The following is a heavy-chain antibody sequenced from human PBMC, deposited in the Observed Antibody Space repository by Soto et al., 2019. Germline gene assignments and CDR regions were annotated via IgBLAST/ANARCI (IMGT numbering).Heavy chain of an antibody. D-gene: IGHD1-1*01. CDR1: GGTFSSYA. Sequence: SVKVSCKASGGTFSSYAISWVRQAPGQGLEWMGGIIPIFGTANYAQKFQGRVTITADESTSTAYMELSSLRSEDTAVYYCASAPYNWNDGALDYWGQGTLVTVSS. V-gene: IGHV1-69*13. CDR2: IIPIFGTA. CDR3: ASAPYNWNDGALDY. J-gene: IGHJ4*02.